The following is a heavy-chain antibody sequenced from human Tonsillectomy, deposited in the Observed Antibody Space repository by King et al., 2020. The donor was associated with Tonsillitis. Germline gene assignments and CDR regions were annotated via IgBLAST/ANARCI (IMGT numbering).Heavy chain of an antibody. D-gene: IGHD6-6*01. V-gene: IGHV3-30*18. CDR3: AKDSSSSQYYLDD. Sequence: VQLVESGGGVVQPGRSLRLSCAASGFTFSSYGIHWVRQASGKGLEGGAVLLYDGSNEYYAESVKGRFTISRDNSNNTLYVQMNSLRAEDTAVYYCAKDSSSSQYYLDDWGQGTLVTVSA. CDR1: GFTFSSYG. CDR2: LLYDGSNE. J-gene: IGHJ4*02.